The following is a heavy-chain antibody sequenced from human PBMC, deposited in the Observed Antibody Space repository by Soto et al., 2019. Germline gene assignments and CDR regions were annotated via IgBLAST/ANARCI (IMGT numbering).Heavy chain of an antibody. J-gene: IGHJ3*02. V-gene: IGHV4-34*01. Sequence: QVQLQQWGAGLLKPSETLSLTCAVYGGSFSGYYWSWIRQPPGKGLEWMGEINQSGSTNYNPSLKSRVTISVDTSKNQFSLKLSSVTAADTAVYYCARGTWVRSAFDIWGQGTMVTVSS. CDR1: GGSFSGYY. CDR2: INQSGST. D-gene: IGHD3-10*01. CDR3: ARGTWVRSAFDI.